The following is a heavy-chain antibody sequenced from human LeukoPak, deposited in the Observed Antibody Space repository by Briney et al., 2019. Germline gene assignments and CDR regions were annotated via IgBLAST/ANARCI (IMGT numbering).Heavy chain of an antibody. CDR2: TYYRSKWYN. Sequence: SQTLSLTCVISGDSVSSNSAAWNWIRQSPSRGLEWLGRTYYRSKWYNNYAVSVRSRITLKPDTSKNQFSLQLNSVTPEDTAVYYCARGASWNFDYWGQGTLVTVSS. V-gene: IGHV6-1*01. CDR1: GDSVSSNSAA. CDR3: ARGASWNFDY. D-gene: IGHD2-2*01. J-gene: IGHJ4*02.